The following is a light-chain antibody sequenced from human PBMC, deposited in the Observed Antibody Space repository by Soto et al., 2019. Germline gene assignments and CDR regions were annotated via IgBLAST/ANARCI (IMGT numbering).Light chain of an antibody. CDR1: SNHYTFA. Sequence: QSVLTQPPSASASLGTSVTLTCTLTSNHYTFAIAWHQQRPQRGPRYLMRVNGDGSHFKGAGAPDRLSGSSSGTERYLTISSLQSDDEAANYCQFWGAGNLLFGGGTKLTVL. V-gene: IGLV4-69*01. CDR3: QFWGAGNLL. J-gene: IGLJ3*02. CDR2: VNGDGSH.